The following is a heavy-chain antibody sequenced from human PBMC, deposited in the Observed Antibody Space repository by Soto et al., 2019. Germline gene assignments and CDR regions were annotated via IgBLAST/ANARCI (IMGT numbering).Heavy chain of an antibody. Sequence: SETLSLTCTGSGASVSSGSSSWSWIRQPPGKGLEWIGYISYIGSTNYNPSLESRVTISIDRSKNQFSLKLSSVTAADTAVYYCARVPDYWGQGILVTVSS. CDR3: ARVPDY. CDR1: GASVSSGSSS. V-gene: IGHV4-61*01. J-gene: IGHJ4*02. D-gene: IGHD2-2*01. CDR2: ISYIGST.